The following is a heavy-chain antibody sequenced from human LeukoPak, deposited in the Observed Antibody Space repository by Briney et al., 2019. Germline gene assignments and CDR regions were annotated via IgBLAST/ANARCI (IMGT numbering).Heavy chain of an antibody. D-gene: IGHD3-9*01. Sequence: GASVKVSCKASGGTLSSYAISWVRQAPGQGLEWMGGIIPIFGTANYAQKFQGRVTITADESTCTAYMELSSLRSEDTAVYYCARDLIKYYDILTGYYSLGYWGQGTLVTVSS. V-gene: IGHV1-69*13. CDR3: ARDLIKYYDILTGYYSLGY. CDR1: GGTLSSYA. J-gene: IGHJ4*02. CDR2: IIPIFGTA.